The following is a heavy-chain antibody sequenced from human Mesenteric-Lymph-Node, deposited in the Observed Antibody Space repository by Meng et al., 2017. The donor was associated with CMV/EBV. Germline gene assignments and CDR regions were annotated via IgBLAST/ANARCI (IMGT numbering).Heavy chain of an antibody. CDR2: IYSDGSST. CDR3: AKAFNPVAALFDY. CDR1: GFTFSAFY. J-gene: IGHJ4*02. D-gene: IGHD2-15*01. Sequence: GESLKISCAASGFTFSAFYMGWIRQAPGKGLEWVSLIYSDGSSTDYADSVKGRFTISRDNSKNTLYLQMNSLRAEDTAVYHCAKAFNPVAALFDYWGQGTLVTVSS. V-gene: IGHV3-23*03.